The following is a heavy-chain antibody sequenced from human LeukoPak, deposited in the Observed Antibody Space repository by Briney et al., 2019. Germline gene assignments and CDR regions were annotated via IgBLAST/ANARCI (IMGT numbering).Heavy chain of an antibody. CDR2: ISSISSYI. V-gene: IGHV3-21*01. Sequence: GGSLRLSCAASGFTFRSYSMNWVRQAPGRGLEGVSSISSISSYIYYADSVKGRFTISRDNAKNSLYPQMNSLRAEDTAVYYCARDPDYYDSSGYYWAGGVDYWGQGTLVTVSS. J-gene: IGHJ4*02. D-gene: IGHD3-22*01. CDR1: GFTFRSYS. CDR3: ARDPDYYDSSGYYWAGGVDY.